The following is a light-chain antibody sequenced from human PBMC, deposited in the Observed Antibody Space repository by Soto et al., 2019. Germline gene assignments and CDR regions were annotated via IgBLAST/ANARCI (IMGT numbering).Light chain of an antibody. V-gene: IGKV3-11*01. J-gene: IGKJ5*01. CDR1: QGVSRY. Sequence: ILLTQSPSTXSLFPTKRAPLPCRASQGVSRYLAWYHQKHRNHTXLXXXDASNRDTGIQAGFSSSGSGKDFTLPTSSREHEDFEAYYCQQRRNGLPITFGEGTRLEI. CDR2: DAS. CDR3: QQRRNGLPIT.